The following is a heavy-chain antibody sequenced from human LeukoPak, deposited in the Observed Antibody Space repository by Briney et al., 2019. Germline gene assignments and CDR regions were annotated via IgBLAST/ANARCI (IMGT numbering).Heavy chain of an antibody. Sequence: ASVKVSCKVSGYTLTELSMHWVRQAPGKGLEWMGGFDPEDGETIYAQKFQGRVTMTEDTSTDTAYMELSSLRSEDTAVYYCATGHLLPRAYHGGTWFDPWGQGTLVTVSS. CDR3: ATGHLLPRAYHGGTWFDP. CDR2: FDPEDGET. CDR1: GYTLTELS. J-gene: IGHJ5*02. D-gene: IGHD3-16*01. V-gene: IGHV1-24*01.